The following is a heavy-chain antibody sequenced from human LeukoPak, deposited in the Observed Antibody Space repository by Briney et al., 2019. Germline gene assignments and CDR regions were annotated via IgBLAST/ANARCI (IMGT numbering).Heavy chain of an antibody. Sequence: PGGSLRLSCAASGFTFSSYAMHWVRQAPGKGLEWVAVISYDGSNKYYADSVKGRFTISRDNSKNTLYLQMNSLRAKDTAVYYCARGSPYSSGWYRYAFDIWGQGTMVTVSS. CDR1: GFTFSSYA. D-gene: IGHD6-19*01. CDR3: ARGSPYSSGWYRYAFDI. V-gene: IGHV3-30-3*01. CDR2: ISYDGSNK. J-gene: IGHJ3*02.